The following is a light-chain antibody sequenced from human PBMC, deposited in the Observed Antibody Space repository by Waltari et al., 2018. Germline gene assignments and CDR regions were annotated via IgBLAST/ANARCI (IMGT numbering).Light chain of an antibody. V-gene: IGLV1-47*01. J-gene: IGLJ3*02. CDR2: RKN. CDR3: AAWDDSLSGRV. CDR1: RSNIGSNY. Sequence: QSVLTQPPSASGTPGQRVTISCSGSRSNIGSNYVYWYQQLPGTAPKLLIYRKNRGPAGGPDRFSGSKSGTSASLAISGLRSEDEADYYCAAWDDSLSGRVFGGGTKVTVL.